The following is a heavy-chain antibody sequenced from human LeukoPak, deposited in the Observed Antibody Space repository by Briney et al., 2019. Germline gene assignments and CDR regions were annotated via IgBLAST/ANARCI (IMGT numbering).Heavy chain of an antibody. V-gene: IGHV4-39*01. D-gene: IGHD6-19*01. J-gene: IGHJ6*03. Sequence: GSLRLSCAASGFTFSSYAMSWIRQPPGKGLEWIGSIYYSGSTYYNPSLKSRVTISVDTSKNQFSLKLSSVTAADTAVYYCARHVKQWLVTYYMDVWGKGTTVTVSS. CDR3: ARHVKQWLVTYYMDV. CDR2: IYYSGST. CDR1: GFTFSSYA.